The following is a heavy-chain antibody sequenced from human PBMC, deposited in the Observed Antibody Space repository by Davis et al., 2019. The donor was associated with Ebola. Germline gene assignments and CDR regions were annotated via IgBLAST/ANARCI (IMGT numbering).Heavy chain of an antibody. D-gene: IGHD3-9*01. CDR3: ARVDWPVQFDF. Sequence: GGSLRFSCAASGFTFSSYSMNWVRQAPGKGLEWVSYISSSEITIYYADSVKGRFTISRDNTKNSLFLQMNSLRDDETAVYYCARVDWPVQFDFWGQGTVVTVSS. J-gene: IGHJ4*02. V-gene: IGHV3-48*02. CDR2: ISSSEITI. CDR1: GFTFSSYS.